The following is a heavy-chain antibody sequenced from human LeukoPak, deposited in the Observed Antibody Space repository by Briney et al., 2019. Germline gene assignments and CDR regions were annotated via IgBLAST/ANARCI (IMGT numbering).Heavy chain of an antibody. D-gene: IGHD3-22*01. V-gene: IGHV5-10-1*01. CDR3: ANYDSSGYYYDY. CDR2: IDPSDSYT. J-gene: IGHJ4*02. Sequence: GESLKISCKGSGYSFTSYWISWVRQMPGKGLEWKGRIDPSDSYTNYSPSFQGHVTISADKSISTAYLQWSSLKASDTAMYYCANYDSSGYYYDYWGQGTLVTVSS. CDR1: GYSFTSYW.